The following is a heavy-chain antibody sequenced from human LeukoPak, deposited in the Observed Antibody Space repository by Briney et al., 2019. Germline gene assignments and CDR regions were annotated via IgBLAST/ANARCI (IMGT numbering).Heavy chain of an antibody. CDR3: ARLVDTAYYYYFDY. CDR1: GGSISSYY. V-gene: IGHV4-59*08. Sequence: SETLSLTCTVSGGSISSYYWSWIRQLPGKGLEWIGYIYYSGSTNYNPSLKSRVTISVDTSKNQFSLKLSSVTAADTAVYYCARLVDTAYYYYFDYWGQGTLVTVSS. CDR2: IYYSGST. J-gene: IGHJ4*02. D-gene: IGHD5-18*01.